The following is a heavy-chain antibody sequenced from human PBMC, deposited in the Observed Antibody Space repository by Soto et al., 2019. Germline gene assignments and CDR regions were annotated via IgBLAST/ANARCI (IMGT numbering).Heavy chain of an antibody. D-gene: IGHD5-12*01. J-gene: IGHJ5*02. CDR1: GDSVSSNTSS. V-gene: IGHV6-1*01. Sequence: SQTLSLPCAISGDSVSSNTSSCNGIRQSPSRGLEWLGRTYFRSKWYNDYAVSVKSRIIINPDTSNNQFSLQLNSVTPEDTAVYFCAKGDNLGPKTGYAFDPWGQGIMVTVSS. CDR3: AKGDNLGPKTGYAFDP. CDR2: TYFRSKWYN.